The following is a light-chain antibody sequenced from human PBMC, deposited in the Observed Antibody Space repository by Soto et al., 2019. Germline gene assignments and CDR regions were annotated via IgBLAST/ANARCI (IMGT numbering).Light chain of an antibody. CDR2: ANT. CDR3: QSYDSGLSGSI. V-gene: IGLV1-40*01. Sequence: QSVLTQPPSVSGAPGQRVTISCSGTTSNIGAGYDVHWYQLLPGTAPKLLIYANTDRPSGVPDRFSGSKSGTSASLAITELQAEDEADYYCQSYDSGLSGSIFGGGTKLTVL. J-gene: IGLJ2*01. CDR1: TSNIGAGYD.